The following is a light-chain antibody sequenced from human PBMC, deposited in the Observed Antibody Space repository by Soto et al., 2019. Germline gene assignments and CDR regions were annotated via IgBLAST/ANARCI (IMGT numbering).Light chain of an antibody. Sequence: EIVMTQSPATLSVSPGEAATLSCKASQSISRNLAWYQQKPGQAPRLLIYGASTRATGIPARFSGSGSGTEFTLTISSLQSEDFAVYYCQQYHIWPSITFGQGTRLEVK. J-gene: IGKJ5*01. V-gene: IGKV3-15*01. CDR2: GAS. CDR1: QSISRN. CDR3: QQYHIWPSIT.